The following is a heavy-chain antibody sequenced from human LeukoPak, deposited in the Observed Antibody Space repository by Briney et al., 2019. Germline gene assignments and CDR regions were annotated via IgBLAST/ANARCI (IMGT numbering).Heavy chain of an antibody. CDR1: GFTFSSYA. CDR3: ATYAGYCRGGSCYWIDY. CDR2: ISGRGGST. V-gene: IGHV3-23*01. D-gene: IGHD2-15*01. Sequence: GGSLRLSCAASGFTFSSYAMGWGRQAPGKGLEWVSAISGRGGSTSCADSVKGRFTISRDNSKNTLYLQLNSLRAADTAVYYCATYAGYCRGGSCYWIDYWGQGTLVTVSS. J-gene: IGHJ4*02.